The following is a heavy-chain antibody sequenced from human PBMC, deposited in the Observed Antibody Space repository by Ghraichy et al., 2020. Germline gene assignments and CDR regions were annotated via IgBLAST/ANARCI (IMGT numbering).Heavy chain of an antibody. J-gene: IGHJ4*02. CDR2: ISSSSSTI. CDR3: ARDGYYGSGSYSAFDY. CDR1: GFTFSSYS. V-gene: IGHV3-48*02. Sequence: LSLTCAASGFTFSSYSMNWVRQAPGKGLEWVSYISSSSSTIYYADSVKGRFTISRDNAKNSLYLQMNSLRDEDTAVYYCARDGYYGSGSYSAFDYWGQGTLVTVSS. D-gene: IGHD3-10*01.